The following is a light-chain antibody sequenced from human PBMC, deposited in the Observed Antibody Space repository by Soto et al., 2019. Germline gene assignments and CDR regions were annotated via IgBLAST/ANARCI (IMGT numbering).Light chain of an antibody. CDR3: SSYAGSNMGV. Sequence: QSALTQPPSASGSPGQSVTISCTGTSSDVGGYKVVSWYQQHPGKAPKLIIYEVSQRPSGVPDRFSASKSGDTASLTVSGLRAEDEADYYCSSYAGSNMGVFGSGTKVTVL. CDR1: SSDVGGYKV. V-gene: IGLV2-8*01. CDR2: EVS. J-gene: IGLJ1*01.